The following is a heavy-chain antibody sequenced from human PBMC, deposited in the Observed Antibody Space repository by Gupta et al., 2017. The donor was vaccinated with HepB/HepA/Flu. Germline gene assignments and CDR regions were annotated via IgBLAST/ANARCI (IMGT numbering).Heavy chain of an antibody. J-gene: IGHJ6*02. V-gene: IGHV3-30-3*01. CDR1: GFTFSSYA. CDR3: ARNFPRYSSSWYSYYYYGMDV. Sequence: QVQLVESGGGVVQPGRSLRLSCAASGFTFSSYAMHWVRQAPGKGLEWVAVISYDGSNKYYADSVKGRFTISRDNSKNTLYLQMNSLRAEDTAVYYCARNFPRYSSSWYSYYYYGMDVWGQGTTVTVSS. D-gene: IGHD6-13*01. CDR2: ISYDGSNK.